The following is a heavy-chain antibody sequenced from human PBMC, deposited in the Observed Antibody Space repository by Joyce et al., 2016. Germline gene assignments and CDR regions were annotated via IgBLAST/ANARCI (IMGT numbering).Heavy chain of an antibody. D-gene: IGHD2-2*01. CDR3: ATPRLAGATRGPFDY. V-gene: IGHV1-69*01. CDR2: IIPVYSAT. Sequence: QVKLMQSGAEVRKPGSSVTVSCKASGGTFSTSSTNWVRQASGQGREWLGGIIPVYSATKNAQMFQGRVTITADEPTSTVYMELNRLRFDDTAIYYCATPRLAGATRGPFDYWGQGALVTVSS. CDR1: GGTFSTSS. J-gene: IGHJ4*02.